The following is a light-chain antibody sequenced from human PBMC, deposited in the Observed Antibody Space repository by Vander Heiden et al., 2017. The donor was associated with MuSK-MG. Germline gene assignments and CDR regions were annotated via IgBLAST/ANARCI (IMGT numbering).Light chain of an antibody. CDR2: DVS. V-gene: IGLV2-14*01. Sequence: QSALTQPASVSGYHGQSITISCTGTSSDVGGYNYVSWYQQHPGKAPKLMIYDVSNRPSWVANRFSGSKSGNTASLTISGRQAEDEADYYCSSYTSSSTVVFGGGTKLTVL. CDR3: SSYTSSSTVV. J-gene: IGLJ2*01. CDR1: SSDVGGYNY.